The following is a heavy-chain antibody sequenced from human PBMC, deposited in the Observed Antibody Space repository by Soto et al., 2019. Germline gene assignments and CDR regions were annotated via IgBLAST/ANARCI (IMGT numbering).Heavy chain of an antibody. D-gene: IGHD2-2*01. J-gene: IGHJ4*02. V-gene: IGHV3-23*01. CDR1: GFTFSSYA. Sequence: EVQLLESGGGLVQPGGSLRLSCAASGFTFSSYAMSWVRQTPGEGLEWVSASRGSGGSTYYADSVKGRFTISRDNSKNTGYLQMNCLRAEDTAVYYCAKARGSSTPGPGSYWGEGTLVTVSS. CDR2: SRGSGGST. CDR3: AKARGSSTPGPGSY.